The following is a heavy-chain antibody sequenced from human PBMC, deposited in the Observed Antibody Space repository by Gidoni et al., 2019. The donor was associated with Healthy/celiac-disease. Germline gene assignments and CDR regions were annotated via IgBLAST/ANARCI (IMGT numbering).Heavy chain of an antibody. D-gene: IGHD5-12*01. CDR1: GGSFSGYY. J-gene: IGHJ4*02. CDR3: ARGGRKWLRLEFDY. Sequence: QVQLQQWGAGLLKPSETLSLTCAVYGGSFSGYYWSWIRQPPGKGLEWIGEINHSGSTNYNPSLKSRVTISVDTSKNQFSLKLSSVTAADTAVYYCARGGRKWLRLEFDYWGQGTLVTVSS. CDR2: INHSGST. V-gene: IGHV4-34*01.